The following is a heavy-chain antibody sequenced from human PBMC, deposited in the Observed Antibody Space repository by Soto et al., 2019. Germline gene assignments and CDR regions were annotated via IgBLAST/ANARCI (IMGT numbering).Heavy chain of an antibody. CDR2: IRAYNGNT. D-gene: IGHD3-3*01. V-gene: IGHV1-18*01. Sequence: ASVKVSCKASGYTFTSYGISWVRQAPGQGLEWMGWIRAYNGNTNYAQKLQGRVTMTTDTSTSTAYMELRSLGSDDTAVYYCAREGDGYYEFWSGYNSRWAIDIWGQGTMVTVSS. CDR1: GYTFTSYG. J-gene: IGHJ3*02. CDR3: AREGDGYYEFWSGYNSRWAIDI.